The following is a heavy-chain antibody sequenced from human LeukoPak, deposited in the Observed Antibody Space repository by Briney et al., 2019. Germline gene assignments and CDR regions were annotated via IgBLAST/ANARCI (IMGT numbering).Heavy chain of an antibody. CDR1: GKTLSDLS. J-gene: IGHJ4*02. V-gene: IGHV1-24*01. D-gene: IGHD5-24*01. CDR3: VTGITPMAVDYFDY. Sequence: GASVKVSCKVSGKTLSDLSIHWLRQPPGKGLEWLGGSDPEDGERIYAQMFQGRVTMTEDTSIGTAYMELSSLRSEDTAVYYCVTGITPMAVDYFDYWRQGTLVTVSS. CDR2: SDPEDGER.